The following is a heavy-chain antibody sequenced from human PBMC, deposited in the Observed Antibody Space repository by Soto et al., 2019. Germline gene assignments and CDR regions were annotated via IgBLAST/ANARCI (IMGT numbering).Heavy chain of an antibody. D-gene: IGHD3-10*01. CDR3: AKDIKLGYYGMDV. CDR2: ISWDGGST. J-gene: IGHJ6*02. CDR1: GFTFDDYA. Sequence: GSLRLSCAASGFTFDDYAMHWVRQAPGKGLEWVSLISWDGGSTYYADSVKGRFTISRDNSKNSLYLQMNSLRAEDTALYYCAKDIKLGYYGMDVWGQETTVTVSS. V-gene: IGHV3-43D*04.